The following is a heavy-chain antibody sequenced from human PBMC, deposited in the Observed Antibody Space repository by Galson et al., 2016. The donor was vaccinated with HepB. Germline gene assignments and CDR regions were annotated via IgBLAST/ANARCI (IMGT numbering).Heavy chain of an antibody. J-gene: IGHJ3*02. CDR2: ISSNYNYT. CDR3: ARRNWNDAFDI. V-gene: IGHV3-11*06. D-gene: IGHD1-1*01. CDR1: GFTFSDYY. Sequence: SLRLSCAASGFTFSDYYVSWIRQAPGKGLEWVSYISSNYNYTNYADSVKGRFTISRDNAKNSLYLQMNSLRAEDTAVYYCARRNWNDAFDIWGQGTMVSVSS.